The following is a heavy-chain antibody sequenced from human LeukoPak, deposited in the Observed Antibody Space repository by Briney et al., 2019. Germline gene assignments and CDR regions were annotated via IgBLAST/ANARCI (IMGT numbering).Heavy chain of an antibody. CDR3: ASAPIAIRARLDY. V-gene: IGHV1-8*01. CDR2: MNPNSGNT. J-gene: IGHJ4*02. CDR1: GYTFTSYD. Sequence: ASVKVSCKASGYTFTSYDINWVRQATGQGLEWMGWMNPNSGNTGYAQKFQGRVTITADKSTSTAYMELSSLRSEDAAVYYCASAPIAIRARLDYWGQGTLVTVSS.